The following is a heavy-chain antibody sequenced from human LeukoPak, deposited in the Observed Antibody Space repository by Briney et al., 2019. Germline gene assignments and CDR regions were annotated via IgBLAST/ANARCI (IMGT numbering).Heavy chain of an antibody. D-gene: IGHD3-16*01. CDR3: ARQGASALRNFDP. Sequence: NPSETLSLTCTVSGGSISSSSYYWGWIRQPPGKGLEWIGSIYYDRSTYYNPSLKSRVTISVDTSKNQFSLRLSSVTAADTALYYCARQGASALRNFDPWGQGTLVTVSS. CDR2: IYYDRST. CDR1: GGSISSSSYY. J-gene: IGHJ5*02. V-gene: IGHV4-39*01.